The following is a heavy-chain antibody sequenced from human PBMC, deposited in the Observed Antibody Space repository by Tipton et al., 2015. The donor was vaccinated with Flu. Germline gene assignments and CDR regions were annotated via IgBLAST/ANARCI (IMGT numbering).Heavy chain of an antibody. V-gene: IGHV4-39*07. J-gene: IGHJ3*01. CDR1: GGSISISSYY. D-gene: IGHD3-16*01. CDR3: ARWARGGNGFDV. Sequence: TLSLTCTVSGGSISISSYYWGWIRQPPGKGLEWIGSIHYTGSTYYNPSLKSRLTISVDTSKNQISLKLSSVTAADTAVYYCARWARGGNGFDVWGQGTMVTVSS. CDR2: IHYTGST.